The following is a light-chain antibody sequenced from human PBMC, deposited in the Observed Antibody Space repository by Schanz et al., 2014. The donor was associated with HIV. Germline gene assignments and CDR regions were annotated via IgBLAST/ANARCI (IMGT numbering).Light chain of an antibody. CDR3: ATWDSNTLWV. Sequence: QSVLTQSPSASASLGASVKLTCTLSSGHSSYAIAWHQQQPEKGPRYLMKLNSDGSHSKGDGIPDRFSGSSSGAERYLTISSLQSEDEADYYCATWDSNTLWVFGGGTKLTVL. J-gene: IGLJ3*02. CDR2: LNSDGSH. CDR1: SGHSSYA. V-gene: IGLV4-69*01.